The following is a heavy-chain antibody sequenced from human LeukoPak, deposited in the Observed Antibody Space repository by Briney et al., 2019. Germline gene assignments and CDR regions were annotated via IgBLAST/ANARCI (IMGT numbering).Heavy chain of an antibody. CDR3: ARGNHLIFSGEPALLDT. CDR2: ISGDGSDT. V-gene: IGHV3-74*01. J-gene: IGHJ5*02. CDR1: GFIFSNHW. D-gene: IGHD1-26*01. Sequence: LTGGSLRLSCEASGFIFSNHWMHWVRQTPGKGLVWLSRISGDGSDTTYVDSVRGRFTISRDNAKNTLYLQMNSLRVEDTATYYCARGNHLIFSGEPALLDTWGQGTLSPSPQ.